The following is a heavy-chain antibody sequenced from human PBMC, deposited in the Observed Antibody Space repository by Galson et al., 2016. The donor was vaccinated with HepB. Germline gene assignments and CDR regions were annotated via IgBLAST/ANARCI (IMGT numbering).Heavy chain of an antibody. D-gene: IGHD1-1*01. V-gene: IGHV3-30*18. Sequence: SLRLSCAAYGFTFSSYGTLWVRQAPGKGLEWVAVISYDGSDKYYADSVKGRFTISRDNSKNTLYLQMSSLRAEDTAVYYCAKDVWRGSGTDYYGMDVWGQGTTVTVSS. J-gene: IGHJ6*02. CDR2: ISYDGSDK. CDR3: AKDVWRGSGTDYYGMDV. CDR1: GFTFSSYG.